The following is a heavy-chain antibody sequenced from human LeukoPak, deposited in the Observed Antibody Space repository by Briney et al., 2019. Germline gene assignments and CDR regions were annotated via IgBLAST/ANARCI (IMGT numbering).Heavy chain of an antibody. J-gene: IGHJ5*02. Sequence: GRSLTLSCAVSGLTFSSYGFNWVRQAPGKGLEWVAVIAYDGVNKFYGDSVKGRFSLSRDNAKNTVYLQMSSLRVEDTGVYYCAKVGANCSASACHGTWFDPWGQGTLVTVSS. D-gene: IGHD2-15*01. CDR3: AKVGANCSASACHGTWFDP. V-gene: IGHV3-30*18. CDR2: IAYDGVNK. CDR1: GLTFSSYG.